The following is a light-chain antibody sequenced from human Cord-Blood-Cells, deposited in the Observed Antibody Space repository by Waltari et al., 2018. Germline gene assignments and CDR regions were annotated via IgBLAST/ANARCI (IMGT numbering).Light chain of an antibody. CDR3: SSYTSSSTLYD. J-gene: IGLJ1*01. CDR2: DVS. CDR1: SSDVGGYNY. V-gene: IGLV2-14*01. Sequence: QSALTQPASVSGSPGQSITISCTGTSSDVGGYNYVSWYQQHPGKAPKLMIYDVSIRPSGVSNRFAVSKSGNTASLTISGLQAEDEADYYCSSYTSSSTLYDFGTETKVTVL.